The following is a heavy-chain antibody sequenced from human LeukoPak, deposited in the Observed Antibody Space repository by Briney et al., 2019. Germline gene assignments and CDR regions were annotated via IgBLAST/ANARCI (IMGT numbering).Heavy chain of an antibody. CDR2: INHNGNT. J-gene: IGHJ4*02. Sequence: PSETLSLTCAVYGGSFSGYYWSWIRQPPGKGLKWIGEINHNGNTNYNPSLKSRVTISEDTSKNQFSLKLSSVTAADTAVYYCASVYDSSGYYPFWGQGTLVTVSS. CDR1: GGSFSGYY. V-gene: IGHV4-34*01. D-gene: IGHD3-22*01. CDR3: ASVYDSSGYYPF.